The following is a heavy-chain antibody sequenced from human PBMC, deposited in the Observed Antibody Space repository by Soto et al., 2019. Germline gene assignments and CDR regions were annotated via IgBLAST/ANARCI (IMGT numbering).Heavy chain of an antibody. J-gene: IGHJ4*02. D-gene: IGHD6-6*01. CDR3: ASGAARLDY. CDR2: IIPIFSST. Sequence: QVQLVQSGAEVKKPGSSVKVSCTASGGTFNRHAISWVRQAPGQGLEWMGGIIPIFSSTKNAQDFQGRVTITADESTGTAYMELGSLRSEDTAVYYCASGAARLDYWGQGTLVTVSS. CDR1: GGTFNRHA. V-gene: IGHV1-69*01.